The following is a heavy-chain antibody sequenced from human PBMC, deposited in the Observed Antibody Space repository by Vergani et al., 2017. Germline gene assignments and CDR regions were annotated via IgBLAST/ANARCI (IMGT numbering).Heavy chain of an antibody. CDR1: GGSFSGYY. D-gene: IGHD4-17*01. CDR2: INHSGST. V-gene: IGHV4-34*01. CDR3: ARHSAHDSGDDYYYSGMDV. J-gene: IGHJ6*02. Sequence: QVQLQQWGAGLLKPSETLSLTRAVYGGSFSGYYWSWIRQPPGKGLEWIGEINHSGSTNYNPSLKSRVTISVDTSKNQFSLKLSSVTAGDTAVYYCARHSAHDSGDDYYYSGMDVWGQGP.